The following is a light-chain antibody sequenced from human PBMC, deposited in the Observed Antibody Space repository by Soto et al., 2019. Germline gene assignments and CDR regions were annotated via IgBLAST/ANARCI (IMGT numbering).Light chain of an antibody. CDR1: QDISNY. J-gene: IGKJ5*01. Sequence: DIQMTQSPSSLSASIGDRVTITCQASQDISNYLNWYQQKPGKAPKLLIYGASNLETGVPSRFSGSGSGTDFTFTISSLPSEDIATYYCQQYDILPPITFGQGTRLEIK. CDR2: GAS. V-gene: IGKV1-33*01. CDR3: QQYDILPPIT.